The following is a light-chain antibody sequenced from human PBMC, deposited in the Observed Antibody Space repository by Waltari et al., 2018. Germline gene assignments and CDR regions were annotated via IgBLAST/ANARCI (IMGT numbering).Light chain of an antibody. V-gene: IGKV4-1*01. CDR2: WAS. J-gene: IGKJ1*01. Sequence: DIVMTQSPDSLAVSLGERATINCKSSQSVLYSSNNKNYLAWYQQKPGHPPKLLIYWASTLEPGVPDRFSGGGSGTDFALTISSLQAEEVAVYYCQQYYSTPQTFGQGTKVEIK. CDR1: QSVLYSSNNKNY. CDR3: QQYYSTPQT.